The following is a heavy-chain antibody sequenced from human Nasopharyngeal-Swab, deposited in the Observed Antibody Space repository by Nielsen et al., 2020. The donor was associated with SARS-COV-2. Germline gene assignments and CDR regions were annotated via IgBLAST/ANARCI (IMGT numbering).Heavy chain of an antibody. V-gene: IGHV3-30*03. Sequence: GGSLRLSCSASGFTFSSYGMHWVRQAPGQGLEWVAVISYDGSNKSYADSVKGRFTISRDNSKNTLYLQMNSLRAEDTAVYYCARDLRAGSLWRDLTRYYYYGMDVWGQGTTVTVSS. CDR3: ARDLRAGSLWRDLTRYYYYGMDV. D-gene: IGHD2-21*01. CDR2: ISYDGSNK. J-gene: IGHJ6*02. CDR1: GFTFSSYG.